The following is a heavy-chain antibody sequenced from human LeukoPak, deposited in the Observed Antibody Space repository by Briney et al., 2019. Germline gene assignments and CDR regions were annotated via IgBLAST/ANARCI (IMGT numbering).Heavy chain of an antibody. CDR1: GYTFTGYY. D-gene: IGHD3-10*01. CDR2: INPNSGGT. CDR3: ARGLLWFGELSPHDY. J-gene: IGHJ4*02. Sequence: ASVKVSCKASGYTFTGYYMHWVRQAPGQGLEWMGWINPNSGGTNYAQKFQGRVTMTRDTSISTAYMELSRLRSDDTAVYYCARGLLWFGELSPHDYWGQGTLVTVSS. V-gene: IGHV1-2*02.